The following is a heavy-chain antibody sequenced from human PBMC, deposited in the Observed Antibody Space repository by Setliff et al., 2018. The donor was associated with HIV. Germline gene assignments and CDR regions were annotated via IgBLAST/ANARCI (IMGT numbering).Heavy chain of an antibody. CDR1: GGSMRNYY. Sequence: LSLTCSVSGGSMRNYYWSWIRQPPRKGLEWVGYISYNGITTYNPSLKRPVTISVDTSKIQFSLKLTSVTAADTAVYYCARHRPWEVDDFDIWGQGTMVTVSS. J-gene: IGHJ3*02. CDR2: ISYNGIT. V-gene: IGHV4-59*08. D-gene: IGHD1-26*01. CDR3: ARHRPWEVDDFDI.